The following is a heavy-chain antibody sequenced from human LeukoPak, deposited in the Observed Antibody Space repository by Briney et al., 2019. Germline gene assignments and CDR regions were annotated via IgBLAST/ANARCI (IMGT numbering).Heavy chain of an antibody. J-gene: IGHJ4*02. CDR1: GFTFTNYW. CDR2: IKQDGSEE. Sequence: PGGSLRLSCVASGFTFTNYWMSWVRQVPGKGLEWVANIKQDGSEELYADSVRGRYTISRDNAKNSLYLQMNSLRAEDTAVYHCARGYSYGLAPFDYWGQGTLVSASS. D-gene: IGHD5-18*01. CDR3: ARGYSYGLAPFDY. V-gene: IGHV3-7*01.